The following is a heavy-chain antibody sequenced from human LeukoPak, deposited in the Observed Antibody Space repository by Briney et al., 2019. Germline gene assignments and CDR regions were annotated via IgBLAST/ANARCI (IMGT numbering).Heavy chain of an antibody. CDR1: GFTFSDYY. D-gene: IGHD3-22*01. J-gene: IGHJ4*02. CDR2: ISSSGSTI. V-gene: IGHV3-11*04. CDR3: ARDSYYYDSSGYYPY. Sequence: GGSLRLSCAASGFTFSDYYMSWIRQAPGKGLEWVSYISSSGSTIYYADSVKGRFTIPRDNSKNTLYLQMNSLRAEDTAVYYCARDSYYYDSSGYYPYWGQGTLVTVSS.